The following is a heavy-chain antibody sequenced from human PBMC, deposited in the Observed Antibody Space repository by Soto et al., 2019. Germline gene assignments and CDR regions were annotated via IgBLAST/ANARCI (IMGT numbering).Heavy chain of an antibody. V-gene: IGHV5-10-1*01. Sequence: PGESLKISCKGSGYSFTSYWISWVRQMPGKGVEWMGRIDPSDSYTNYSPSFQGHDTISADKSISTAYLQWSSLKASDTAMYYCARKGSGWQHGMDVWGQGTTVTVSS. CDR3: ARKGSGWQHGMDV. J-gene: IGHJ6*02. D-gene: IGHD6-19*01. CDR2: IDPSDSYT. CDR1: GYSFTSYW.